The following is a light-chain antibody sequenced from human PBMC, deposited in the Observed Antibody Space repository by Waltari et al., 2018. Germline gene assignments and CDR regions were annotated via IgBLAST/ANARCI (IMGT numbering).Light chain of an antibody. CDR3: CSYAGSHTWV. CDR1: SSDVGNYDL. CDR2: EVN. V-gene: IGLV2-23*02. Sequence: QSALTQPASVSESPGQSITISCTGTSSDVGNYDLVSWYLHNPGKAPNLILYEVNKRPAGVSNRFSGSKSGNPASLTISGLQAEDEADYCCCSYAGSHTWVFGGGTKVTVL. J-gene: IGLJ3*02.